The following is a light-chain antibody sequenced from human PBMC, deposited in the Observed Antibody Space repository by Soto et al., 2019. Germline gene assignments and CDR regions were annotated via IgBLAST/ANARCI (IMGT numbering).Light chain of an antibody. CDR3: QKYNDWPLT. V-gene: IGKV3-15*01. CDR2: DAS. Sequence: EIAMTQSPATLSVSPGERATLSCRASQSVGSNLAWYQQKPGQAPRLLIYDASTRATGVPARFSGSGSGTEFTLTISSLQSEDFAVYYCQKYNDWPLTFGGGTKVEIK. CDR1: QSVGSN. J-gene: IGKJ4*01.